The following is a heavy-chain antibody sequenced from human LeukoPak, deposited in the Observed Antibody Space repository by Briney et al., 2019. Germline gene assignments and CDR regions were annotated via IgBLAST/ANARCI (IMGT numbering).Heavy chain of an antibody. V-gene: IGHV1-18*03. CDR3: ARDRYYYDIVTGYSNVAIDV. J-gene: IGHJ3*01. D-gene: IGHD3-9*01. CDR2: ISAYNVNT. Sequence: AAVKVSCKAAGYTFTSYSICWGRQAPGQGLEWMGWISAYNVNTNYAQELPGRVTMTTDASTSTAYMEMRSLRSDDMGLYYCARDRYYYDIVTGYSNVAIDVWGQGTMVTVSS. CDR1: GYTFTSYS.